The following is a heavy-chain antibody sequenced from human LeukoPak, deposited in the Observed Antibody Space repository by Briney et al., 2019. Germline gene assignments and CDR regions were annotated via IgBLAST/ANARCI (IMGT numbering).Heavy chain of an antibody. CDR3: TTSSPAAQAAAYDAFDI. Sequence: GGSLRLSCAASGFTFSSYSMNWVRQAPGKGLEWVSYISSSSSTIYYADSVKGRFTISRDNAKNSLYLQMNSLKTEDTAVYYCTTSSPAAQAAAYDAFDIWGQGTMVTVSS. CDR2: ISSSSSTI. CDR1: GFTFSSYS. D-gene: IGHD6-13*01. J-gene: IGHJ3*02. V-gene: IGHV3-48*04.